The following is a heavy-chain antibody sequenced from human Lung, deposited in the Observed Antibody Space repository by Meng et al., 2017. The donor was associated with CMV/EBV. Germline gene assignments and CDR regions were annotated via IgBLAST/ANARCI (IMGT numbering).Heavy chain of an antibody. J-gene: IGHJ5*02. CDR3: TRGRGSTHKGNWFDP. CDR1: GYTFTRYD. V-gene: IGHV1-8*01. CDR2: MNPNSGNT. Sequence: SGYTFTRYDLTWVRQPTGQGLEWMGWMNPNSGNTAYAPKFQGRLTMTRNTSINTAYMDLSSLRSEDTAIYYCTRGRGSTHKGNWFDPWGQGTLVTVSS. D-gene: IGHD3-10*01.